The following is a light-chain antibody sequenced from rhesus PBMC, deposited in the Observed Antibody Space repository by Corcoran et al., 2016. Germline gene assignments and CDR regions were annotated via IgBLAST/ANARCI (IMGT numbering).Light chain of an antibody. J-gene: IGKJ1*01. V-gene: IGKV3-42*03. CDR1: QSVSSS. CDR3: QQYSNWPRT. CDR2: GAS. Sequence: EIVMTQSPATLSLSPGERATLSCRASQSVSSSLAWYPQKPGKAPRLLIYGASSRATGIPERFSGSGSGTEVTLTISSLEPEDFAVYYCQQYSNWPRTFGQGTKVEIK.